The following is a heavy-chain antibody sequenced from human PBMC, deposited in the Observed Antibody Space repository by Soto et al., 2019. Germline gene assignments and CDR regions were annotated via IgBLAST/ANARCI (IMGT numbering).Heavy chain of an antibody. Sequence: QVQLQESGPGLVKPSQTLSLTCTVSGGSISSGGYYWSWIRQHPGKGLEWIGYIYYSGSTYYKPSLKSRVTIAVDTSKHHFSLKLSSVTAADTAVYYCAREVDYGGNVDAFDIWGQGTMVTVSS. CDR1: GGSISSGGYY. CDR2: IYYSGST. D-gene: IGHD4-17*01. V-gene: IGHV4-31*03. J-gene: IGHJ3*02. CDR3: AREVDYGGNVDAFDI.